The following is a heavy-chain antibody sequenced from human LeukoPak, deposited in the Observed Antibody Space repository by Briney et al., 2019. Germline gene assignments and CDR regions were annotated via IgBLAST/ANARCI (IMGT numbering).Heavy chain of an antibody. CDR2: IYYSGST. V-gene: IGHV4-59*01. D-gene: IGHD4-17*01. J-gene: IGHJ3*02. CDR3: ARDTRDMTTVTGAFDI. CDR1: GGSISSYY. Sequence: SETLSLTCTVSGGSISSYYWSWIRQPPGKGLEWIGYIYYSGSTNYNPSLKSRVTISVDTSKNQFSLKLSSVTAADTAVYYCARDTRDMTTVTGAFDIWGQGTMVTVSS.